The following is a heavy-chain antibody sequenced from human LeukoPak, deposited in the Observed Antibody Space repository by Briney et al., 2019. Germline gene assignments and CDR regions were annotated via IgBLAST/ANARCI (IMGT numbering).Heavy chain of an antibody. J-gene: IGHJ4*02. D-gene: IGHD5-12*01. CDR2: IYYSGST. CDR3: ARGLRTRSGYGLDP. Sequence: SETLSLTCTVSGGSISSSSYYWGWIRQPPGKGLEWIGSIYYSGSTYYNPSLKSRVTISVDTSKNQFSLKLSSVTAGDTAVYYWARGLRTRSGYGLDPWGQGTLVTVSS. CDR1: GGSISSSSYY. V-gene: IGHV4-39*07.